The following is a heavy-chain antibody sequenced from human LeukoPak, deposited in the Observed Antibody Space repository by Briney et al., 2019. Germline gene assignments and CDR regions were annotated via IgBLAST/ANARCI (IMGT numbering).Heavy chain of an antibody. J-gene: IGHJ4*02. Sequence: PGGSLRLSCAASGFTFSIYAMSWVRQAPGKGLEWVSTITRSGDRTYYADSVKGRFTISRDNSKNTLYLQMNSLRAEDTAVYYCARDQGFFDYWGQGTLVTVSS. CDR3: ARDQGFFDY. CDR2: ITRSGDRT. CDR1: GFTFSIYA. V-gene: IGHV3-23*01.